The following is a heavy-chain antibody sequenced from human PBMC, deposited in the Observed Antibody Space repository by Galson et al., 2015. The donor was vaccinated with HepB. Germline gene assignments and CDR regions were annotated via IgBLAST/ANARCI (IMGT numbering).Heavy chain of an antibody. CDR2: INPSGGTT. CDR3: ARDEDCSGGSCSLSFDY. D-gene: IGHD2-15*01. J-gene: IGHJ4*02. Sequence: SVKVSCKASGYTFISYYIHWVRQAPGQGLEWMGIINPSGGTTNYAQNFKGRVAMTRDTSTSTVYMELSSLRSDDTAVYYCARDEDCSGGSCSLSFDYWGQGTLVTVSS. V-gene: IGHV1-46*03. CDR1: GYTFISYY.